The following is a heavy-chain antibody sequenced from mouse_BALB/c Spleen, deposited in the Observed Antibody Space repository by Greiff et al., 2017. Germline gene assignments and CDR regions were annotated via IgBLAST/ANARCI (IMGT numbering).Heavy chain of an antibody. V-gene: IGHV2-9*02. Sequence: VKLMESGPGLVAPSQSLSITCTVSGFSLTSYGVHWVRQPPGKGLEWLGVIWAGGSTNYNSALMSRLSISKDNSKSQVFLKMNSLQTDDTAMYYCARQLRGYFDYWGQGTTLTFSS. CDR3: ARQLRGYFDY. J-gene: IGHJ2*01. D-gene: IGHD1-1*01. CDR1: GFSLTSYG. CDR2: IWAGGST.